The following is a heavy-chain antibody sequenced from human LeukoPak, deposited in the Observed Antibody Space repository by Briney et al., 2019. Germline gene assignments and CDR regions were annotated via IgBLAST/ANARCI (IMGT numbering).Heavy chain of an antibody. CDR1: GGSISSSSYY. V-gene: IGHV4-39*01. D-gene: IGHD3-3*02. CDR3: ARGQFWSGYSI. Sequence: SETLSLTCTVSGGSISSSSYYWGWIRQPPGKGLEWIGSIYYSGGTYYNPSLKSRVTISVDTSKNQFSLNLSSVTAADTAVYYCARGQFWSGYSIWGQGTLVTVSS. J-gene: IGHJ4*02. CDR2: IYYSGGT.